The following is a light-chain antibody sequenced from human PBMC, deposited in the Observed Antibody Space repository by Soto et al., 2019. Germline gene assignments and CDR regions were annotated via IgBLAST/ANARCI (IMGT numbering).Light chain of an antibody. V-gene: IGKV3-20*01. CDR2: GAS. Sequence: DIVLTQSPGTLSLSPGEIATLSCRASQSVSSNYLAWYQQKPGQAPRLLIYGASTRATGVPDRFSGSGSGTDFTLTISRLEPEDFAVYHCQQYGSLSWTFGQGTKVEIK. J-gene: IGKJ1*01. CDR1: QSVSSNY. CDR3: QQYGSLSWT.